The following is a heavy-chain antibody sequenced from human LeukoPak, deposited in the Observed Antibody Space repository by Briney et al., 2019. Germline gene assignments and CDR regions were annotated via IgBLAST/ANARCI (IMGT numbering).Heavy chain of an antibody. V-gene: IGHV4-30-2*01. CDR1: GGSISSGGYS. CDR3: ARGIHGAFDI. D-gene: IGHD5-18*01. CDR2: IYHSGST. J-gene: IGHJ3*02. Sequence: SETLSLTCAVSGGSISSGGYSWSWIRQPPGKGLEWIGYIYHSGSTYYNPSLKSRVTISVDRSKNQFSLKLSSVTAADTAVYYCARGIHGAFDIWGQGTMVTVSS.